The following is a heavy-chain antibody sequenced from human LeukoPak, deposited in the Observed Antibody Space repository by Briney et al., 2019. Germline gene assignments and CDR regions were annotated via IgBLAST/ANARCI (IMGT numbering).Heavy chain of an antibody. J-gene: IGHJ4*02. CDR3: ARAPLVYANDY. Sequence: ASVKVSCKASGYTFTGYHMHWARQAPGQGLEWMGWISAYNGNTNYAQKLQGRVTMTTDTSTSTAYMELRSLRSDDTAVYYCARAPLVYANDYWGQGTLVTVSS. D-gene: IGHD3-10*01. CDR1: GYTFTGYH. V-gene: IGHV1-18*04. CDR2: ISAYNGNT.